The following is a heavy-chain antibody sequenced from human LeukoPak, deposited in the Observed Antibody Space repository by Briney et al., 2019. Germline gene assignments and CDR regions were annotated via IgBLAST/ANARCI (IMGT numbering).Heavy chain of an antibody. CDR2: IYYSGRT. CDR1: GGSISSGGYY. CDR3: ALYCTSNRCKTVIRSPGGMDV. Sequence: PSETLSLTCTVSGGSISSGGYYWSWLRQHPGTGLEWIGYIYYSGRTYYNPSNKSRVTISVDTSKNQFSLKLSSVTAADPAVYYCALYCTSNRCKTVIRSPGGMDVWGKGTTVTVSS. V-gene: IGHV4-31*03. J-gene: IGHJ6*04. D-gene: IGHD2-2*01.